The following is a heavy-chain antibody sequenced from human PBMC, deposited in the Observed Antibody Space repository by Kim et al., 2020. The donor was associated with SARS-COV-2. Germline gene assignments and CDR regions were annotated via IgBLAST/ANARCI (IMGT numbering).Heavy chain of an antibody. J-gene: IGHJ4*02. Sequence: SVKVSCKASGGAFSNSGITWVRQVPGQGLEWVGRFIASIGVEKYSPKFQGRVSINADKSTTSAYLEVRSLRSEDTAVYYCGREALNAALADWGQGTLVIVSS. CDR3: GREALNAALAD. CDR1: GGAFSNSG. D-gene: IGHD6-25*01. CDR2: FIASIGVE. V-gene: IGHV1-69*04.